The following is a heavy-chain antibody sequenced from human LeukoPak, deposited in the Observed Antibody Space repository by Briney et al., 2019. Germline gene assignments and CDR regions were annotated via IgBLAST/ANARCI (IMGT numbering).Heavy chain of an antibody. CDR3: ARVHYFDSSGYYSSTYYYYMDV. J-gene: IGHJ6*03. D-gene: IGHD3-22*01. CDR2: ISYSGST. V-gene: IGHV4-59*01. Sequence: PSETLSLTCTVSGGSISNYYWTWIRQPPGKGLEWIGYISYSGSTKDNPSLKSRVTISIDTSKNQFSLKLSSVTAADTAVYNCARVHYFDSSGYYSSTYYYYMDVWGKGTTVTVSS. CDR1: GGSISNYY.